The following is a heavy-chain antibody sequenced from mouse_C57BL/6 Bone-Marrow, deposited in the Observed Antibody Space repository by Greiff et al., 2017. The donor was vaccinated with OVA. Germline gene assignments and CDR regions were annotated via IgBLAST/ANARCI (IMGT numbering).Heavy chain of an antibody. CDR1: GYTFTGYW. Sequence: QVQLKESGAELMKPGASVKLSCKATGYTFTGYWIEWVKQRPGHGLEWIGEILPGSGSTNYNEKFKGKATLTADTSSNTAYLQLSSLTTEDSAIYYCARRGFLLRPWYFDVWGTGTTVTVSS. D-gene: IGHD1-1*01. V-gene: IGHV1-9*01. J-gene: IGHJ1*03. CDR2: ILPGSGST. CDR3: ARRGFLLRPWYFDV.